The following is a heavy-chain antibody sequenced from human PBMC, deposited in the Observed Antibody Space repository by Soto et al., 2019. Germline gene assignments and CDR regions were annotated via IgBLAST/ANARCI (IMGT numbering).Heavy chain of an antibody. CDR2: TYYRSKWYN. CDR3: ARENAQWLAHYYYYGMDV. V-gene: IGHV6-1*01. CDR1: GDSVSSNSAA. Sequence: SQTLSLPCAISGDSVSSNSAAWNWIRQSPSRGLEWLGRTYYRSKWYNDYAVSVKSRITINPDTSKNQFSLQLNSVTPEDTAVYYCARENAQWLAHYYYYGMDVWGQGTTVTVSS. D-gene: IGHD6-19*01. J-gene: IGHJ6*02.